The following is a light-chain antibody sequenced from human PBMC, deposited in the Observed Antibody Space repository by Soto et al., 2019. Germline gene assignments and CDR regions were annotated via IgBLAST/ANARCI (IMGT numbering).Light chain of an antibody. CDR1: SSNIGSCS. CDR2: SNN. J-gene: IGLJ3*02. V-gene: IGLV1-44*01. CDR3: AAWDDSLNGRV. Sequence: QSLLTHPPSPSAAPGQRVTIACSGSSSNIGSCSVNRYQPLPGTAPKILLYSNNQRPSGVPDRFSGSKSGPSASLAISGLQSEDEADYYCAAWDDSLNGRVFGGGTKVSVL.